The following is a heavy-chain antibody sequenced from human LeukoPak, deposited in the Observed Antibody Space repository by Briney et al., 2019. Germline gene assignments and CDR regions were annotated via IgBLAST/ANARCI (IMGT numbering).Heavy chain of an antibody. J-gene: IGHJ4*02. CDR3: ARVGGYSFGLGGGLDS. D-gene: IGHD5-18*01. CDR2: ISYDGTNQ. CDR1: GFTFSSYA. V-gene: IGHV3-30-3*01. Sequence: PGGSLRLSCAASGFTFSSYAMYWVRQAPGKGLEWVAVISYDGTNQYYADSVKGRFTVSRDNSKNTLYLQMNSLRAEDTAVFYCARVGGYSFGLGGGLDSWGQGTLVTVSS.